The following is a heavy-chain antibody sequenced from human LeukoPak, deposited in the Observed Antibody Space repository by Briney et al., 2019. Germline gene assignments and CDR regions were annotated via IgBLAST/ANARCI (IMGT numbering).Heavy chain of an antibody. CDR3: ASPYDPSNDAFDI. CDR1: GFTFSSYS. D-gene: IGHD3-22*01. V-gene: IGHV3-53*01. CDR2: IYSGGST. Sequence: GGSLRLSCAASGFTFSSYSMNWVRQAPGKGLEWVSVIYSGGSTYYADSVKGRFTISRDNSKNTLYLQMNSLRAGDTAVYYCASPYDPSNDAFDIWGQGTMVTVSS. J-gene: IGHJ3*02.